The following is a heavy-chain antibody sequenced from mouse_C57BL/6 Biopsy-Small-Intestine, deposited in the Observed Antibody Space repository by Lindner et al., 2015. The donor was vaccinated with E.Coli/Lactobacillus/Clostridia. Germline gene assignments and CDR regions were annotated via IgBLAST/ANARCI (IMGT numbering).Heavy chain of an antibody. CDR2: ILPGSGSS. CDR3: ARRFGVPYVMDY. V-gene: IGHV1-9*01. Sequence: VQLQESGGWADEAWGSVKLSCKATGYTFTGYWIEWVRQRPGHGLEWIGEILPGSGSSNYNEKFKGKATFTADTSSNTAYMQLSSLTTEDSAIYYCARRFGVPYVMDYWGQGTSVTVSS. CDR1: GYTFTGYW. J-gene: IGHJ4*01. D-gene: IGHD3-1*01.